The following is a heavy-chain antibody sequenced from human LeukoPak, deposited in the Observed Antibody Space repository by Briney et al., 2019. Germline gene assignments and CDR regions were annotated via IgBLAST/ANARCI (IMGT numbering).Heavy chain of an antibody. CDR2: ISTRGSTI. D-gene: IGHD5-12*01. V-gene: IGHV3-48*03. CDR3: ARDLGPSYSEYDWRSIFDY. CDR1: GFTFSDYE. Sequence: PGGSLRLSCAASGFTFSDYEMNWVRQAPGKGLEWVSYISTRGSTIYYADSVKGRFTISRDNAKNSLYLQMSSLRAEDTAVYYCARDLGPSYSEYDWRSIFDYWGQGTLVTFSS. J-gene: IGHJ4*02.